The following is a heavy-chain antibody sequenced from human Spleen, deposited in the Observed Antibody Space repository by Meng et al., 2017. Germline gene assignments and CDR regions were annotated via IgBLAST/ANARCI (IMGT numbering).Heavy chain of an antibody. CDR2: FSTGGDGA. Sequence: GESLKISCAASGFNFRTYAMAWVRQAPGKGLEWVSSFSTGGDGAYYADYVKGRFTISRDNSKNTLFLQMNSLRPEDTAVYFCAKASLGDCSGGYCYPFDYWGLGSLVTVSS. CDR1: GFNFRTYA. J-gene: IGHJ4*02. V-gene: IGHV3-23*01. D-gene: IGHD2-15*01. CDR3: AKASLGDCSGGYCYPFDY.